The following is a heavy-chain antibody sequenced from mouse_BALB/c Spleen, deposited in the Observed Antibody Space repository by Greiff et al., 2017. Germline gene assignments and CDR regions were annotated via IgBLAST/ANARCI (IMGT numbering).Heavy chain of an antibody. CDR3: ARDLRYYAMDY. CDR1: GFTFSSYG. J-gene: IGHJ4*01. Sequence: DVHLVESGGDLVKPGGSLKLSCAASGFTFSSYGMSWVRQTPDKRLEWVATISSGGSYTYYPDSVKGRFTISRDNAKNTLYLQMSSLKSEDTAMYYCARDLRYYAMDYWGQGTSVTVSS. V-gene: IGHV5-6*01. D-gene: IGHD1-1*01. CDR2: ISSGGSYT.